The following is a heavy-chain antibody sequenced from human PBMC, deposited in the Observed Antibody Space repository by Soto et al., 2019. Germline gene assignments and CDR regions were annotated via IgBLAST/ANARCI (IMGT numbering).Heavy chain of an antibody. CDR3: ARHYYAKVVLMLVWFDP. CDR2: IYYSGST. J-gene: IGHJ5*02. V-gene: IGHV4-39*01. Sequence: SETLSLTCTVSGGSISSSSYYWGWIRQPPGKGLEWIGSIYYSGSTYYNPSLKSRVTISVDTSKNQFSLKLSSVTAADTAVYYCARHYYAKVVLMLVWFDPWGQGTLVTVSS. D-gene: IGHD2-21*01. CDR1: GGSISSSSYY.